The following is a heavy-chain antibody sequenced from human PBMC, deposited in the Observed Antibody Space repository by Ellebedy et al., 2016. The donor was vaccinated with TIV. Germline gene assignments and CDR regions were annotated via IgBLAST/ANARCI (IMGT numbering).Heavy chain of an antibody. CDR1: GFTFSIAG. Sequence: GGSLRLXCAASGFTFSIAGMTWVRQAPGKGLERVATIDFSGTGTYYADSVKGRFIISRDNTKNSLFLQMNSLGVEDTAVYYCARDGSEWSRDYWGQGTLVTVSS. CDR3: ARDGSEWSRDY. D-gene: IGHD3-3*01. CDR2: IDFSGTGT. J-gene: IGHJ4*02. V-gene: IGHV3-21*06.